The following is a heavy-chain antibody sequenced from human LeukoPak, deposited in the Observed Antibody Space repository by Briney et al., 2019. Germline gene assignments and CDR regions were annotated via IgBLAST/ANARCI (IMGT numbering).Heavy chain of an antibody. CDR2: IYYSGST. Sequence: SETLSLTCTVSGGSISSYYWSWIRQPPGKGLEWIGYIYYSGSTNYNPSLKSRVTISVDTSKNQFSLKLSSVTAADTAVYYCARLTFHSSSWYEYWFDPWGQGTLVTVSS. D-gene: IGHD6-13*01. J-gene: IGHJ5*02. CDR1: GGSISSYY. V-gene: IGHV4-59*01. CDR3: ARLTFHSSSWYEYWFDP.